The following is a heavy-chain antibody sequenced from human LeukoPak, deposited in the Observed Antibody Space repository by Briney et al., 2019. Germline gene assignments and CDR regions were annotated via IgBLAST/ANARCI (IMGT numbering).Heavy chain of an antibody. V-gene: IGHV4-31*03. J-gene: IGHJ5*02. Sequence: PSETLSLTCTVSGGSISSGGYYWSWICQHPGKGLEWIGYIYYSGSTYYNPSLKSRVTISVDTSKNQFSLKLSSVTAADTAVYYCARVVHGWFDPWGQGTLVTVSS. CDR2: IYYSGST. CDR3: ARVVHGWFDP. CDR1: GGSISSGGYY.